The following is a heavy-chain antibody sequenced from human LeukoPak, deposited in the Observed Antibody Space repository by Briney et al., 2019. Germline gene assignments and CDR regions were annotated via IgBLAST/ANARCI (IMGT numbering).Heavy chain of an antibody. CDR3: AKATLAGITMIVVVITPGAFDI. CDR1: GFTFSSYA. V-gene: IGHV3-23*01. Sequence: GGSLRLSCAASGFTFSSYAMSWVRQALGKGLEWVSAISGSGGSTYYADSVKGGFTISRDNSKNTLYLQMNSLRAKDTPVYYCAKATLAGITMIVVVITPGAFDIWGQGTMVTVSS. D-gene: IGHD3-22*01. CDR2: ISGSGGST. J-gene: IGHJ3*02.